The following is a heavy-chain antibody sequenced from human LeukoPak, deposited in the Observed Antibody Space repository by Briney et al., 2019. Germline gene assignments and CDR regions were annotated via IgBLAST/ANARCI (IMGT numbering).Heavy chain of an antibody. J-gene: IGHJ2*01. V-gene: IGHV4-38-2*01. CDR3: ARHGIAVDDFYWYFDL. CDR2: IYHSGST. Sequence: SETLSLTCAVSGYSISSGYYWGWIRQHPGKGLEWIGSIYHSGSTYYNPSLKSRVTISVDTSKNQFSLKLSSVTAADTAVYYCARHGIAVDDFYWYFDLWGRGTLVTVSS. D-gene: IGHD6-19*01. CDR1: GYSISSGYY.